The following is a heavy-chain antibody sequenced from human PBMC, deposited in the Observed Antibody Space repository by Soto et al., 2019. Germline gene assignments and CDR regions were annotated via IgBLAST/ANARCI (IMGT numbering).Heavy chain of an antibody. CDR2: ISSSSSYT. CDR1: GFTFSDYY. D-gene: IGHD3-22*01. Sequence: GGSLRLSCAASGFTFSDYYMSWIRQAPGKGLEWASYISSSSSYTNYADSVKGRFTISRDNAKNSLYLQMNSLRAEDTAVYYCARDRDYYDSSGYSQFDYWGQGTLVTVSS. J-gene: IGHJ4*02. V-gene: IGHV3-11*06. CDR3: ARDRDYYDSSGYSQFDY.